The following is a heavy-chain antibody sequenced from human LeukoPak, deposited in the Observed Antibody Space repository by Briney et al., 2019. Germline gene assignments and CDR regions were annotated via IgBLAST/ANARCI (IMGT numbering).Heavy chain of an antibody. CDR3: ASAYQLLFGPGMDV. CDR2: ITPILGIA. CDR1: GGTFSSYT. D-gene: IGHD2-2*01. J-gene: IGHJ6*02. V-gene: IGHV1-69*02. Sequence: GASVKVSCKASGGTFSSYTISWVRQAPGQGLEWMGRITPILGIANYAQKFQGRVTITADKSTSTAYMELSSLRSEDTAVYYCASAYQLLFGPGMDVWGQGTTVTVSS.